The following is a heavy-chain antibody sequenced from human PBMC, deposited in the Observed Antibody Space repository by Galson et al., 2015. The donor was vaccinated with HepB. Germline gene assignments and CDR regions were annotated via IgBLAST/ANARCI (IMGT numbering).Heavy chain of an antibody. CDR3: ARDYSDYYIGTGNFDY. V-gene: IGHV3-30*04. J-gene: IGHJ4*02. Sequence: LRLSCAASGFTFGNYAMHWVRQAPGKGLEWVAVISYDGSNKYYADSVKGRFTFSRDNPKNTLYLQMNSLRTEDTAVYYCARDYSDYYIGTGNFDYWGQGTLVTVSS. CDR2: ISYDGSNK. D-gene: IGHD3-10*01. CDR1: GFTFGNYA.